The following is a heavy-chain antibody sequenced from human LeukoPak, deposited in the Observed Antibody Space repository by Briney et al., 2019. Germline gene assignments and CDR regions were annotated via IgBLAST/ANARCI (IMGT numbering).Heavy chain of an antibody. CDR3: ARTDSYDYIGYYPFDY. CDR2: ISYSGST. CDR1: GSSISTTGYY. Sequence: KPSETLSLTCIVSGSSISTTGYYWGWIRQPPGKGLEWIGSISYSGSTYYYPSLKSRVTISVDTSKNRFSLKLTSVTAADTAVYYCARTDSYDYIGYYPFDYWGQGTLVTVSS. D-gene: IGHD3-22*01. J-gene: IGHJ4*02. V-gene: IGHV4-39*07.